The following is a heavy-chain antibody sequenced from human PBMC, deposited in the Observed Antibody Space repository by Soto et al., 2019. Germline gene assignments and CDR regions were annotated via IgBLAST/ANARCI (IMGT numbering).Heavy chain of an antibody. V-gene: IGHV1-46*01. D-gene: IGHD7-27*01. J-gene: IGHJ3*02. CDR1: GYSFTSQY. Sequence: QVQLVQSGAEVKKPGASVKISCEASGYSFTSQYVHWVRQAPGQGLEWMGIINPNGGSTTYAQKFQGRATRPRGTPTSTLDRRLGTLPPGATPGYLLGRGRGLPPGGGGTEPVDIWGQGTMVTVAS. CDR2: INPNGGST. CDR3: GRGRGLPPGGGGTEPVDI.